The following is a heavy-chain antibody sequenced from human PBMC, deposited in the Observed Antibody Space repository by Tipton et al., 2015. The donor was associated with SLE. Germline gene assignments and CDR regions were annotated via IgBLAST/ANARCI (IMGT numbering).Heavy chain of an antibody. J-gene: IGHJ4*02. D-gene: IGHD1-1*01. Sequence: LRLSCAVSGYSISSGYYWGWIRQPPGKGLEWIGHIYSSGSTNYNPSLKSRVTMSLDTSKNQVSLRLTSVTAADTAVYYCATSIANDIFYNWGQGTLVTVPS. CDR1: GYSISSGYY. V-gene: IGHV4-38-2*01. CDR3: ATSIANDIFYN. CDR2: IYSSGST.